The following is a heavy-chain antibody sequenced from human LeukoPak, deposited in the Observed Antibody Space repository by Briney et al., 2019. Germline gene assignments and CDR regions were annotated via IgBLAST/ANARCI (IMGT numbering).Heavy chain of an antibody. CDR1: GGSLSSSSYY. V-gene: IGHV4-39*01. D-gene: IGHD5-18*01. Sequence: SETLSLTCTVSGGSLSSSSYYWGWIRQPPGKGLEWIGSIYYSGSTYYNPSLKSRVTISVDTSKNQFSLKLSSVTAADTAVYYCARRSGYSSIDYWGQGTLVTVSS. J-gene: IGHJ4*02. CDR2: IYYSGST. CDR3: ARRSGYSSIDY.